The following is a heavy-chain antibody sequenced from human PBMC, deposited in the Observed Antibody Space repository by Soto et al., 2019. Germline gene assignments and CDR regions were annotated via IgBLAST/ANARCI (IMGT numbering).Heavy chain of an antibody. CDR3: ARSRGSTRSFDY. D-gene: IGHD2-15*01. J-gene: IGHJ4*02. Sequence: PSETLSLTCTASGGSISTYWWSWTRQPPRKGLEWIGYIYYSGSTNYNPSLKSRVTISVDTSKNQFSLKLTSVTAADTAVYYCARSRGSTRSFDYWGQGTLVTVSS. CDR2: IYYSGST. CDR1: GGSISTYW. V-gene: IGHV4-59*01.